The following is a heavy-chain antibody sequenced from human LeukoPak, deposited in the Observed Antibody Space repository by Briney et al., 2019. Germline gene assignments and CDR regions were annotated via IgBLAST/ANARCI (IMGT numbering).Heavy chain of an antibody. CDR2: ISGSGGST. V-gene: IGHV3-23*01. CDR1: GFTFSSYA. Sequence: GGSLRLSCAASGFTFSSYAMSRVRQAPGKGLEWVSAISGSGGSTYYADSVKGRFTNSRDISKNTLYLQMNSPRDEDTAVYYCAKDPLASRNGYWGQGTMVTVSS. D-gene: IGHD1-14*01. J-gene: IGHJ4*02. CDR3: AKDPLASRNGY.